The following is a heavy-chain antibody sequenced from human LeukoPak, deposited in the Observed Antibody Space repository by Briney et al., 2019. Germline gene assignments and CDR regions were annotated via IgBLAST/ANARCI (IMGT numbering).Heavy chain of an antibody. CDR2: IYYSGST. D-gene: IGHD3-16*01. CDR3: ARDRRETMITFGGVMTAGWFDP. Sequence: PSETLSLTCAVYGGSFSGYYWSWIRQPPGKGLEWIGYIYYSGSTYYNPSLKSRVTISVDTSKNQFSLKLSSVTAADTAVYYCARDRRETMITFGGVMTAGWFDPWGQGTLVTVSS. CDR1: GGSFSGYY. J-gene: IGHJ5*02. V-gene: IGHV4-59*12.